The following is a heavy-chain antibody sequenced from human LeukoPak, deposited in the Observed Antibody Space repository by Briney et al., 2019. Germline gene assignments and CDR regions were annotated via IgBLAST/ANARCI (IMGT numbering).Heavy chain of an antibody. Sequence: SETLSLTCTVSGYSISSGYYWGWIRQPPGKGLEWIGSIHHSGSTYYNPSLKSRVTISVDTSKNQFSLKLSSVTAADTAVYYCARDFRGGYDFWSGYYTPYYFDYWGQGTLVTVSP. V-gene: IGHV4-38-2*02. D-gene: IGHD3-3*01. CDR3: ARDFRGGYDFWSGYYTPYYFDY. J-gene: IGHJ4*02. CDR2: IHHSGST. CDR1: GYSISSGYY.